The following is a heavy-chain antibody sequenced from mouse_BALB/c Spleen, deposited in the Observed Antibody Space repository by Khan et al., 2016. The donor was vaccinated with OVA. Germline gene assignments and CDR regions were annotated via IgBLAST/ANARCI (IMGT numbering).Heavy chain of an antibody. V-gene: IGHV5-12-1*01. CDR1: GFAFSSYD. J-gene: IGHJ2*01. D-gene: IGHD1-1*01. Sequence: EVELVESGGGLVKPGGSLKLSCAASGFAFSSYDMSWVRQTPEKRLEWVAFISIGGGTTYYPDTVKGRFNISRDNAKNTLYLQMNSLNSEDTAMYYCTRPHYYGSNYYFDYWGQGTTLTVSS. CDR2: ISIGGGTT. CDR3: TRPHYYGSNYYFDY.